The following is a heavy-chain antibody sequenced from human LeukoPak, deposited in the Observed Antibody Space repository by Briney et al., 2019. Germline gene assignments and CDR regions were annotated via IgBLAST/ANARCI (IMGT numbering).Heavy chain of an antibody. J-gene: IGHJ4*02. CDR2: INHSGST. CDR1: GGSFGGYY. CDR3: ARDRWELGIGGWADYYYFDY. D-gene: IGHD7-27*01. V-gene: IGHV4-34*01. Sequence: SETLSLTCAVYGGSFGGYYWSWIRQPPGKGLEWIGEINHSGSTNYNPSLKSRVTISVDTSKNQFSLKLSSVTAADTAVYYCARDRWELGIGGWADYYYFDYWGQGTLVTVSS.